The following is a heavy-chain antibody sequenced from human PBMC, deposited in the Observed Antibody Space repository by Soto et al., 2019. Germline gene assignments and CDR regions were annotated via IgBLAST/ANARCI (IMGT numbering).Heavy chain of an antibody. Sequence: SETLSLTCTVSGGSISSYYWSWIRQPPGKGLEWIGYIYYSGSTNYNPSLKSRVTISVDTSKNQFSLKLSSLTAADTAVYFCARGTYYDILTGYFPPWNWGQGTLVTVSS. D-gene: IGHD3-9*01. J-gene: IGHJ4*02. CDR1: GGSISSYY. CDR2: IYYSGST. V-gene: IGHV4-59*01. CDR3: ARGTYYDILTGYFPPWN.